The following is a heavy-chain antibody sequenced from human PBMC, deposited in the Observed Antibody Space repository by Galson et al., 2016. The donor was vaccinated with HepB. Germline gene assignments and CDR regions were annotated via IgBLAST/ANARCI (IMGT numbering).Heavy chain of an antibody. D-gene: IGHD1-26*01. CDR1: GFIFDDHA. CDR2: ISWDSDIV. J-gene: IGHJ6*03. Sequence: SLRLSCASSGFIFDDHAMHWVRQVPGKGLEWVSGISWDSDIVAYADSVKGRFTISRDNSKNTLYLQMNSLRREDTAVYYCAKDPRRILGGTVVGDYYNYYMDVWGKGTTVIVSS. V-gene: IGHV3-9*01. CDR3: AKDPRRILGGTVVGDYYNYYMDV.